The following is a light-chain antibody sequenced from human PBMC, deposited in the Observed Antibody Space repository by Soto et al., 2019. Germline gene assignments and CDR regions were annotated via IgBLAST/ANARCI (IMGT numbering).Light chain of an antibody. CDR2: GAS. V-gene: IGKV3-15*01. Sequence: EVVMTQSPATLSVSPGDRATLSCRASQSVSSNLAWYQQKPGQAPRLLISGASTRATGVPARFSGSGSGTEFTLTISSLQSDDFAVCRCQQDNNWPPTFGHGTKVEVK. CDR3: QQDNNWPPT. CDR1: QSVSSN. J-gene: IGKJ1*01.